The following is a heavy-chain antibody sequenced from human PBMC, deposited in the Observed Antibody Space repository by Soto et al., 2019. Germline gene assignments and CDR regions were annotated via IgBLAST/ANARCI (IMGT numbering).Heavy chain of an antibody. J-gene: IGHJ5*02. V-gene: IGHV1-3*01. CDR2: INAGNGNT. Sequence: QVQLVQSGAEVKKPGASVKVSCKASGYTFTSYAMHWVRQAPGQRLEWMGWINAGNGNTKYSQKFQGRVTITRDTSASTAYMELSSLRSDDSAVYYCARSHRRITIFGVVPRWFDPWGQGTLVTVSS. CDR1: GYTFTSYA. CDR3: ARSHRRITIFGVVPRWFDP. D-gene: IGHD3-3*01.